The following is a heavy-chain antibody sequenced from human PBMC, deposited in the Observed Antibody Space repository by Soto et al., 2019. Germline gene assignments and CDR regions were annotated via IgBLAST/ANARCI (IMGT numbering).Heavy chain of an antibody. J-gene: IGHJ5*02. CDR2: IYYSGST. V-gene: IGHV4-39*01. Sequence: PSGTHSLTGIVAGSVISSSGYYWGWIRQPPGKGLEWIGSIYYSGSTYYNPSLKSRVTISVDTSKNQFSLKLSSVTAADTAVYYCARHGQSYYYGSGSYNWFDPWGQGTLVTVSS. CDR1: GSVISSSGYY. CDR3: ARHGQSYYYGSGSYNWFDP. D-gene: IGHD3-10*01.